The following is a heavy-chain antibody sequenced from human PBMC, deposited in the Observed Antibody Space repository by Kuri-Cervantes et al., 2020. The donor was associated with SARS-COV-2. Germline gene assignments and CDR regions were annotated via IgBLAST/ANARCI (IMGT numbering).Heavy chain of an antibody. J-gene: IGHJ4*02. Sequence: ASVKVSCKASGYTFTGYYMHWVRQAPGQGLEWMGRINPNSGGTNYAQKFQGRVTMTRDTSISTAYMELSRLRSDDTAVYYCARGWGYSSSWYYFDHWGQGTLVTVSS. D-gene: IGHD6-13*01. CDR2: INPNSGGT. V-gene: IGHV1-2*06. CDR1: GYTFTGYY. CDR3: ARGWGYSSSWYYFDH.